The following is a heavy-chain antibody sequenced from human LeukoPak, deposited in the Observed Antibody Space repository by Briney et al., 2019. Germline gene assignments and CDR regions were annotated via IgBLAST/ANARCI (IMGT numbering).Heavy chain of an antibody. CDR1: GFTFSSYW. Sequence: GGSLRLSCAASGFTFSSYWMHWVRQASGKGRVWVSRINSDGSGTTYADSVKGRFTISRDNAKNTLYLQMNSLRAENTAVYYCATKLVGTKPSEFEYWGQGTLVTVSS. CDR2: INSDGSGT. D-gene: IGHD1-26*01. V-gene: IGHV3-74*01. CDR3: ATKLVGTKPSEFEY. J-gene: IGHJ4*02.